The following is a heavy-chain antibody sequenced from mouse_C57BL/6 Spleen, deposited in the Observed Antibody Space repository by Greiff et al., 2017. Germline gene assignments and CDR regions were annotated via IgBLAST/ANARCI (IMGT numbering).Heavy chain of an antibody. CDR3: ARNPLITTVVADY. J-gene: IGHJ2*01. D-gene: IGHD1-1*01. CDR2: IDPSDSYT. V-gene: IGHV1-59*01. Sequence: VQLQQPGAELVRPGTSVKLSCKASGYTFTSYWMHWVKQRPGQGLEWIGVIDPSDSYTNYNQKFKGKATLTVDTSSSTAYMQLSSLTSEDSAVYYCARNPLITTVVADYWGQGTTLTVSS. CDR1: GYTFTSYW.